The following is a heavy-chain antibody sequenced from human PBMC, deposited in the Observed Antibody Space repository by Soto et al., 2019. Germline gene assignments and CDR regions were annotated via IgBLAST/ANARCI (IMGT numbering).Heavy chain of an antibody. CDR3: ARGRASGSYYGLGY. CDR2: INPNSGNI. CDR1: GDTFSAYY. V-gene: IGHV1-8*01. Sequence: SAKVSCREFGDTFSAYYSNWVQQATGHGLEWMGWINPNSGNIGYAQRFQGRVTMTRDTAIRTAYMEVSSLRSDDTAVYYCARGRASGSYYGLGYWGQGTLVTVSS. J-gene: IGHJ4*02. D-gene: IGHD3-10*01.